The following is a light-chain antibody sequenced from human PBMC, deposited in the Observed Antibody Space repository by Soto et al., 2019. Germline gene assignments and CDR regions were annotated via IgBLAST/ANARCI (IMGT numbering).Light chain of an antibody. CDR1: NIGSKS. V-gene: IGLV3-21*04. J-gene: IGLJ2*01. Sequence: SYELTQPPSVSVAPGKTARITCGGNNIGSKSVDWYQQKPGQAPVLVIYYDNDRPSGIPERFSGSNSGNTATLTINRVEAGDEADYYCQVWDSSSDHPVFGGGTKLTVL. CDR3: QVWDSSSDHPV. CDR2: YDN.